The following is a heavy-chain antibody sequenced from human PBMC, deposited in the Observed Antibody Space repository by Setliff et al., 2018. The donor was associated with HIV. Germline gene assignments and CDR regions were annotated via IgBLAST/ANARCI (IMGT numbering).Heavy chain of an antibody. V-gene: IGHV4-31*03. J-gene: IGHJ4*02. D-gene: IGHD3-22*01. Sequence: SETLSLTCSVSGGSISDGGYFWSWIRQYPGMGLEWIGYISDSGSTFYDPSLKSRLTISEDTSKRQFSLRLNSVTAADTAVYYCARRRADYDSSGHYREDFDYWGQGTLVTVSS. CDR3: ARRRADYDSSGHYREDFDY. CDR2: ISDSGST. CDR1: GGSISDGGYF.